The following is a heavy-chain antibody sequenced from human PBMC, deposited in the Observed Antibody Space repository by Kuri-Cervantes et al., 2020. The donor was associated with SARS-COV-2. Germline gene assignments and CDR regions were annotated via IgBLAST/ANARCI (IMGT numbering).Heavy chain of an antibody. CDR1: GYTFTSYY. CDR3: ARGVSHIAAAGLYYFDY. D-gene: IGHD6-13*01. J-gene: IGHJ4*02. CDR2: TNPSGGST. V-gene: IGHV1-46*01. Sequence: ASVKVSCKASGYTFTSYYMHWVRQAPRQGLEWMGITNPSGGSTSYAQKFQDRVTMTRDTSTSTVYMELSSLRSEDTAVYYCARGVSHIAAAGLYYFDYWGQGTLVTVSS.